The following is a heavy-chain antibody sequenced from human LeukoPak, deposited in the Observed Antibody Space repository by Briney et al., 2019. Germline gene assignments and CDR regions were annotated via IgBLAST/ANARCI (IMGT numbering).Heavy chain of an antibody. CDR3: AKGAGAEAFHI. Sequence: GGSLRLSCAASGFTFSSYAMCWVRQAPGKGLEWVSGISNSGGGTYYADSVKGRFTISRDNSESTLYLQMNSLRADDAAVYYCAKGAGAEAFHIWGQGTMVTVSS. V-gene: IGHV3-23*01. J-gene: IGHJ3*02. CDR2: ISNSGGGT. D-gene: IGHD1-26*01. CDR1: GFTFSSYA.